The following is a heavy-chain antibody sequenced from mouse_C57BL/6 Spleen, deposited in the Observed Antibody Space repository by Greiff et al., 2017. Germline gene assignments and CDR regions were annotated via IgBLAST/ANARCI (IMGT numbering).Heavy chain of an antibody. V-gene: IGHV1-50*01. CDR1: GYTFTSYW. D-gene: IGHD1-1*01. CDR3: ARNYGSSGNYYFDY. J-gene: IGHJ2*01. Sequence: QVQLQQPGAELVKPGASVKLSCKASGYTFTSYWMQWVKQRPGQGLEWIGEIDPSDSYTNYNQKFKGKATLTVDTSSSTAYMQLSSLTSEDSAVYYCARNYGSSGNYYFDYWGQGTTLTVSS. CDR2: IDPSDSYT.